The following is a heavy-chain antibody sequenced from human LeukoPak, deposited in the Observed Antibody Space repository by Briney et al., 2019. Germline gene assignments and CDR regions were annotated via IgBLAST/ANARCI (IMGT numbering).Heavy chain of an antibody. Sequence: PSETLSLTCTVSGGSISSYYWSWIRQPPGKGLEWIGYIYYSGSTNYNPSLKSRVTISVDTSKNQFSLKLSSVTAADTAVYYCARVRRDTCSSSDCYVGPPFYYYYYYMDVWGIGTTVTVSS. J-gene: IGHJ6*03. CDR2: IYYSGST. D-gene: IGHD2-2*01. CDR1: GGSISSYY. CDR3: ARVRRDTCSSSDCYVGPPFYYYYYYMDV. V-gene: IGHV4-59*01.